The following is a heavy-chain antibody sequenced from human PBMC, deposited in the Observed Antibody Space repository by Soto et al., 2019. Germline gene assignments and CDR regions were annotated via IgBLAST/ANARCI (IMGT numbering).Heavy chain of an antibody. Sequence: GGSLRLSCAASGFTFSSDGMHWVRQAPGKGLEWVAVIWYDGSNKYYADSVKGRFTISRDNSKNTLYLQMNSLRAEDTAVYYCARDRLPYYYGSGSYLYYWGQGTLVTVSS. V-gene: IGHV3-33*01. CDR1: GFTFSSDG. CDR3: ARDRLPYYYGSGSYLYY. CDR2: IWYDGSNK. J-gene: IGHJ4*02. D-gene: IGHD3-10*01.